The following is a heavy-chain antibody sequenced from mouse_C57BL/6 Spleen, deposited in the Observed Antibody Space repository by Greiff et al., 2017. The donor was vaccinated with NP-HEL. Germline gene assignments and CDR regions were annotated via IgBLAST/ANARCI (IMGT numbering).Heavy chain of an antibody. J-gene: IGHJ3*01. CDR1: GYTFTSYW. CDR2: INPSSGYT. CDR3: TREGDDPPFAY. V-gene: IGHV1-7*01. D-gene: IGHD2-3*01. Sequence: QVQLQQSGAELAKPGASVKLSCKASGYTFTSYWMHWVKQRPGQGLEWIGYINPSSGYTKYNQKFKDKATLTADKSSSTAYMELSSLTNEDSAVYYCTREGDDPPFAYWGQGTLVTVSA.